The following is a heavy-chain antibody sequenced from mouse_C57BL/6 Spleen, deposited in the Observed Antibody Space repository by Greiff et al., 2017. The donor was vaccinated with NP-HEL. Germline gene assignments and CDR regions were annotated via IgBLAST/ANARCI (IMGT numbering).Heavy chain of an antibody. V-gene: IGHV1-15*01. D-gene: IGHD2-4*01. CDR1: GYTFTDYE. J-gene: IGHJ3*01. CDR2: IDPETGGT. CDR3: TSNYDYDGPWFSY. Sequence: VQLQQSGAELVRPGASVTLSCKASGYTFTDYEMHWVKQTPVHGLEWIGAIDPETGGTAYNQKFQGKAILTADKSSSTAYMELRGLTSEDSAVYYCTSNYDYDGPWFSYWGQGTLVTVSA.